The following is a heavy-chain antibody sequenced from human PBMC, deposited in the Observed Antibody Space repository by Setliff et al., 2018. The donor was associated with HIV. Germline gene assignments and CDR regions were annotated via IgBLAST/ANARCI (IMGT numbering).Heavy chain of an antibody. V-gene: IGHV3-48*01. J-gene: IGHJ4*02. D-gene: IGHD5-12*01. CDR2: ISSSSSTI. Sequence: GGSLRLSCAASGFTFSDYSMGWVRQAPGKGLEWVSYISSSSSTIYYADSVKGRFTISRDNAKNSLYLQMNSLRAEDTAVYYCARGIYTGYDHFDYWGQGTLVTVSS. CDR1: GFTFSDYS. CDR3: ARGIYTGYDHFDY.